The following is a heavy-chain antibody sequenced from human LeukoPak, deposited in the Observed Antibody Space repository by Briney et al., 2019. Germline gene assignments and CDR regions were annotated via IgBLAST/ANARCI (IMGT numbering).Heavy chain of an antibody. V-gene: IGHV2-70*11. D-gene: IGHD3-10*01. CDR2: IDWDDDK. CDR1: GFSLSTSGMC. CDR3: ARILWFGDLSDGMDV. Sequence: SGPALVKPTQTLTLTCTFSGFSLSTSGMCVSWIRQPPGKALEWLARIDWDDDKYYSTSLKTRLTISKDTSKNQVVLTMTNMDPVDTATYYCARILWFGDLSDGMDVWGQGTTVTVSS. J-gene: IGHJ6*02.